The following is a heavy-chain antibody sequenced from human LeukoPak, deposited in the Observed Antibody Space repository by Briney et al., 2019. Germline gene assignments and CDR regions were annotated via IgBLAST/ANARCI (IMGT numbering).Heavy chain of an antibody. J-gene: IGHJ6*03. V-gene: IGHV3-48*03. CDR1: GFTFSSYE. CDR2: ISSSGSTT. D-gene: IGHD1-26*01. Sequence: PGGSLRLSCAASGFTFSSYEMNWVRQAPGKGLEWVSYISSSGSTTYYAESVKGRFTISRDNAKNSLYLQLNSLRAEDTAVYYCARDPYSGSYSDYYYYMDVWGKGTTVTVSS. CDR3: ARDPYSGSYSDYYYYMDV.